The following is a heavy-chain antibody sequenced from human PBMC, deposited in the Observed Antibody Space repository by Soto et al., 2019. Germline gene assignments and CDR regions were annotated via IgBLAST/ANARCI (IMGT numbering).Heavy chain of an antibody. Sequence: GGSLRLSCAASGFTFSSYAMSWVRQAPGKGLEWVSTISVSGGSTYYADSVKGRFTISRDNSKNTLYLQVNSLRAEDTAVYYCAKDPLIRGRGGIGPLDYWGQGTLVTVYS. D-gene: IGHD3-16*01. J-gene: IGHJ4*02. V-gene: IGHV3-23*01. CDR1: GFTFSSYA. CDR3: AKDPLIRGRGGIGPLDY. CDR2: ISVSGGST.